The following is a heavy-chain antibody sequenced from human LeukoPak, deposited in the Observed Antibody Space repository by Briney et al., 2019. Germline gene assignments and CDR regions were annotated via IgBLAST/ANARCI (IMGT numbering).Heavy chain of an antibody. V-gene: IGHV4-4*07. CDR2: IYTSGST. CDR1: GGSISTYY. J-gene: IGHJ6*03. CDR3: ARAETGGYCSSTSCYESYYYYMDV. Sequence: PSETLSLTCTVSGGSISTYYWSWIRQPAGKGLEWIGRIYTSGSTNYNPSLKSRVTMSVDTSKNQFSLKLSSVTAADTAVYYCARAETGGYCSSTSCYESYYYYMDVWGKGTTVTVSS. D-gene: IGHD2-2*01.